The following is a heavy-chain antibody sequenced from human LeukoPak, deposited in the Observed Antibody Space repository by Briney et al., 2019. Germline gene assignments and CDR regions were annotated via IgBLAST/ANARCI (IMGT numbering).Heavy chain of an antibody. CDR2: IYYSGRT. Sequence: SETLSLICTVSGGSISSGDYYWSWIRQPPGKGLEWIGYIYYSGRTYYNPSLKSRVTISVDTSKNQFSLKLSSVTAADTAVYYCARESAPRDTAMVTFDYWGQGTLVTVSS. V-gene: IGHV4-30-4*01. CDR1: GGSISSGDYY. CDR3: ARESAPRDTAMVTFDY. D-gene: IGHD5-18*01. J-gene: IGHJ4*02.